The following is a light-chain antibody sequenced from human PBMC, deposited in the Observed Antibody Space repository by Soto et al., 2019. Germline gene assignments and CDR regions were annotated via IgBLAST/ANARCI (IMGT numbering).Light chain of an antibody. J-gene: IGKJ2*01. V-gene: IGKV1-33*01. CDR1: QDINTY. CDR2: DAS. Sequence: DIQMTQSPSSLSASVGDRVTITCQASQDINTYLNWYQQRSGRAPKLLNYDASNLEMGVPSRLSGGGSGTDFTFTISSLQPEDIGTYYCQQYKSLPYTFGQGTKLQIK. CDR3: QQYKSLPYT.